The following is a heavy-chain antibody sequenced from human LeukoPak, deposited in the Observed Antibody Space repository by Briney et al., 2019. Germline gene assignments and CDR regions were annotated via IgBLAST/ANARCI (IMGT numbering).Heavy chain of an antibody. J-gene: IGHJ5*02. D-gene: IGHD3-22*01. V-gene: IGHV1-24*01. CDR3: ATNYYDTPNVEFDP. Sequence: ASVKVSCKVSGYTXTELSMHWVRQAPGKGLELMGGFDPEDGETIYAQKFQGRVTMTEDTSTDTAYMELSSLRSEDTAVYYCATNYYDTPNVEFDPWGQGTLVTVSS. CDR1: GYTXTELS. CDR2: FDPEDGET.